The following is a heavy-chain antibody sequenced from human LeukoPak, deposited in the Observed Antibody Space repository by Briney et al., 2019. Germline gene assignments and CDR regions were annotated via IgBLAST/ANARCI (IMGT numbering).Heavy chain of an antibody. Sequence: GASVKVSCKASGYTFTSYYMHWVRQAPGQGLEWMGIINPSGGSTSYAQKFQGRVTMTRDMSTSTVYMELSSLRSEDTAVYYCARDTGFEWELLSTALDYWGQGTLVTVSS. CDR1: GYTFTSYY. CDR2: INPSGGST. V-gene: IGHV1-46*01. J-gene: IGHJ4*02. D-gene: IGHD1-26*01. CDR3: ARDTGFEWELLSTALDY.